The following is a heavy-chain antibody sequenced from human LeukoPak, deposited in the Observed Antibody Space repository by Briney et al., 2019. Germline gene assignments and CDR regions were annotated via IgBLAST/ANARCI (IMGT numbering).Heavy chain of an antibody. V-gene: IGHV3-21*01. CDR2: ISSSSSYI. D-gene: IGHD2/OR15-2a*01. CDR1: GFTLSSYS. J-gene: IGHJ4*02. CDR3: ARALGFLSRLFDC. Sequence: AGGSLRLSCAASGFTLSSYSMNWVRQAPGKGLEWVSSISSSSSYIYYADSVKGRFTISRDNAKNSLYLQMNSLRADDTAVYYRARALGFLSRLFDCWGQGTLVTVSS.